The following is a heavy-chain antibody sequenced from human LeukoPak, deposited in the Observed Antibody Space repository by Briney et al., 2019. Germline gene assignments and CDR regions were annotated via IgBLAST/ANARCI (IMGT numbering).Heavy chain of an antibody. D-gene: IGHD3-10*01. CDR3: ARGPRVMVRGVIDY. Sequence: SETLSLTCTVSLDSTTSNFWSWVRQPPGKGLEWIGEIHRSGSTNYNPSLQSRVTISIDRSKNQIALELSSVTAADTAVYYCARGPRVMVRGVIDYWGQGTLVTVSS. J-gene: IGHJ4*02. V-gene: IGHV4-4*02. CDR1: LDSTTSNF. CDR2: IHRSGST.